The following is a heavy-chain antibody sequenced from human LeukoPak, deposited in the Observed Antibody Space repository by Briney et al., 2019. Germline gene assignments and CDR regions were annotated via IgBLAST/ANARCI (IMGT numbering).Heavy chain of an antibody. V-gene: IGHV4-59*01. Sequence: SETLSLTCAVSGGSFSGYSWSWIRQPPGKGLEWIGYIYYSGSTNYNPSLKSRVTISVDTSKNQFSLKLSSVTAADTAVYYCARSLGDYSWFDPWGQGTLVTVSS. CDR3: ARSLGDYSWFDP. CDR1: GGSFSGYS. J-gene: IGHJ5*02. D-gene: IGHD4-17*01. CDR2: IYYSGST.